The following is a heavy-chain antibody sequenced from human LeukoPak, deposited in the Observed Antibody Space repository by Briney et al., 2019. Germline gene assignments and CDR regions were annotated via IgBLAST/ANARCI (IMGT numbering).Heavy chain of an antibody. CDR3: ARLGAAAGPNWFDP. Sequence: GESLKISCKGSGYSFTSYWIGWVRQMPGKGLEWMGIIYPGDSDTRYSPSFQGQVTISADRSISTAFLQWNSLKASDTAKYYCARLGAAAGPNWFDPWGQGTLVTVSS. D-gene: IGHD6-13*01. CDR1: GYSFTSYW. J-gene: IGHJ5*02. V-gene: IGHV5-51*01. CDR2: IYPGDSDT.